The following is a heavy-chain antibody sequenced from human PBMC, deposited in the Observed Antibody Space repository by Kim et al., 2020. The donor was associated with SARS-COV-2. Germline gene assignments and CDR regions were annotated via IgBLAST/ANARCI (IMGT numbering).Heavy chain of an antibody. V-gene: IGHV3-74*01. CDR3: SRGILRTKGAFDI. D-gene: IGHD1-26*01. Sequence: NDADSVKGRFTISGYNAKHPLYLQMNSLRAEDTALYYCSRGILRTKGAFDIWGQGAMVTVSS. J-gene: IGHJ3*02.